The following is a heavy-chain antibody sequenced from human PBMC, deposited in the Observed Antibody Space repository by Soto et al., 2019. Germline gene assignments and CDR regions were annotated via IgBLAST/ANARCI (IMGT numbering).Heavy chain of an antibody. CDR2: ISYDGSNK. V-gene: IGHV3-30-3*01. CDR1: GFTFSSYA. CDR3: ARDYYDSSGYYYLTLGAFDI. Sequence: PGGSLRLSCAASGFTFSSYAMHWVRQAPGKGLEWVAVISYDGSNKYYADSVKGRFTISRDNSKNTLYLQMNSLRAEDTAVYYCARDYYDSSGYYYLTLGAFDIWGQGTMVTVSS. J-gene: IGHJ3*02. D-gene: IGHD3-22*01.